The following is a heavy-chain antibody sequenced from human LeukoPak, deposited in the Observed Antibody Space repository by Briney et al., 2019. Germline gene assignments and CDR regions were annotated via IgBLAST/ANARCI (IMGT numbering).Heavy chain of an antibody. CDR2: FDPEKGET. CDR3: AREAYDSGSFRTDYYYMDV. D-gene: IGHD3-10*01. Sequence: ASVKVSCKVSGYTLTELSMHWVRQAPGKGFEWMGRFDPEKGETIYAQKFQGRVTMTEDTSTDTAYMELSRLRSDDTAVYYCAREAYDSGSFRTDYYYMDVWGKGTTVTISS. CDR1: GYTLTELS. J-gene: IGHJ6*03. V-gene: IGHV1-24*01.